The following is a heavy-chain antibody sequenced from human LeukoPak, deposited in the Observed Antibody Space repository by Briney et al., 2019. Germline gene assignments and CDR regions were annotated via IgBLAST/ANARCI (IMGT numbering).Heavy chain of an antibody. D-gene: IGHD3-10*01. V-gene: IGHV3-7*01. Sequence: GGSLRLSCAASGSTFTTYWIGWVRQVPGKGLECVANIKQDGSEKYYVDSVKGRFTISRDNAKNSLYLQMNSLRAEDTAMYYCARPLMYYYGSETYLWFDPWGQGTLVTVSS. CDR2: IKQDGSEK. J-gene: IGHJ5*02. CDR1: GSTFTTYW. CDR3: ARPLMYYYGSETYLWFDP.